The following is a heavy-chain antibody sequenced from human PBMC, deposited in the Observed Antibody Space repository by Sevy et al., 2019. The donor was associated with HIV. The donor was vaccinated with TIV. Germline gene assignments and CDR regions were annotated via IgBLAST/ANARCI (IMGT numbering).Heavy chain of an antibody. D-gene: IGHD3-10*01. CDR2: ISSSGGST. CDR1: GFTFSSYA. Sequence: GGSLRLSCAASGFTFSSYAMSWVRQAPGKGLEWVSTISSSGGSTYYADSVKGRFTISRDKSKNTLYLQMNSLRAEDTAVYYCAKPLFGLGSGSLYYYYGMDVWGQGTTVTVSS. CDR3: AKPLFGLGSGSLYYYYGMDV. J-gene: IGHJ6*02. V-gene: IGHV3-23*01.